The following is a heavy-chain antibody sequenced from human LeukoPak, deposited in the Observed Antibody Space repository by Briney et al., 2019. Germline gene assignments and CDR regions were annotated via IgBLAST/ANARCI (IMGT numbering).Heavy chain of an antibody. D-gene: IGHD6-19*01. CDR3: ARESSSGWTFDY. CDR1: GGSISSYY. CDR2: IYYSGST. J-gene: IGHJ4*02. V-gene: IGHV4-59*01. Sequence: SETLSLTCTVSGGSISSYYWSWIRQPPGKGLEWIGYIYYSGSTNYNPSLKSRVTISVDTSKNQFSLKLSSVTAADKAVYYCARESSSGWTFDYWGQGTLVTVSS.